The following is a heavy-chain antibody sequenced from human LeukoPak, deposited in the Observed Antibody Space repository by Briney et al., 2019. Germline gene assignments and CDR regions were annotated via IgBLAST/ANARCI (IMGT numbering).Heavy chain of an antibody. CDR1: RFTFSACG. V-gene: IGHV3-30*18. CDR2: ISFDGSHK. Sequence: GGSLRLSCAASRFTFSACGMHWVRQAPGKGLEWVAAISFDGSHKYYADSVKGRYTISRDNSMNTLYLQMNSLRAEDTAVYYCAKGTAVDRQYFENWGQGTLVTVSS. CDR3: AKGTAVDRQYFEN. D-gene: IGHD1-1*01. J-gene: IGHJ4*02.